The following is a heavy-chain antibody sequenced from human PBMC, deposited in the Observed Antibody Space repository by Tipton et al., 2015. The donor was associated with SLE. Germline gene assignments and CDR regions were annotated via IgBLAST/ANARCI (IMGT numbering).Heavy chain of an antibody. V-gene: IGHV4-31*03. Sequence: TLSLTCTVSGDSISNVNYYWNWLRQRPGKGLEWIGYVYYSGNTLYNPSLESRVTISLDTSKNQFSLKLNSVTAADTAVYYCARSTDQNWFDPWGQGTLVTVSS. CDR2: VYYSGNT. CDR1: GDSISNVNYY. D-gene: IGHD2-2*01. CDR3: ARSTDQNWFDP. J-gene: IGHJ5*02.